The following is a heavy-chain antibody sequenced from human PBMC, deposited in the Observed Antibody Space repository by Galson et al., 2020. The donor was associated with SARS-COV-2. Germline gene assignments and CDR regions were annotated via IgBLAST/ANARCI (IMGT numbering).Heavy chain of an antibody. CDR2: ISWNSGSI. CDR1: GFTFDDYA. J-gene: IGHJ3*02. D-gene: IGHD3-3*01. Sequence: GGSLRLSCAASGFTFDDYAMHWVRQAPGKGLEWVSGISWNSGSIGYADSVKGRFTISRDNAKNSLYLQMNSLRAEDTALYYCAKIGSRWLLSAGDAFDIWGQGTMVTVSS. V-gene: IGHV3-9*01. CDR3: AKIGSRWLLSAGDAFDI.